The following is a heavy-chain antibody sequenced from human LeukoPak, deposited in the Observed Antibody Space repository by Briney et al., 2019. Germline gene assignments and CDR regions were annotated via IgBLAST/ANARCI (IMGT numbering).Heavy chain of an antibody. CDR2: IYYSGST. CDR3: ARERGYYYDSSGYCDY. J-gene: IGHJ4*02. D-gene: IGHD3-22*01. V-gene: IGHV4-39*07. Sequence: SGTLSLTCTVSGGSISSSSYYWGWIRQPPGKGLEWIGSIYYSGSTYYNPSLKSRVTISVDTSKNQFSLKLSSVTAADTAVYYCARERGYYYDSSGYCDYWGQGTLVTVSS. CDR1: GGSISSSSYY.